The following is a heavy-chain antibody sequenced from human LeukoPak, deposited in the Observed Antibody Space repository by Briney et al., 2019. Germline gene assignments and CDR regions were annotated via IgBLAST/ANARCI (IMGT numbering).Heavy chain of an antibody. J-gene: IGHJ5*02. CDR3: ARHGSGTSLALYP. CDR1: GGSISGYF. V-gene: IGHV4-4*07. D-gene: IGHD3-10*01. Sequence: SETLSLTCTVSGGSISGYFWTWIRQPAGKGLEWIGRMYSTGSNNYNPSLKSRVTISLGTSKNRFSLNLTSVTAADTAVYYCARHGSGTSLALYPWGQGTLVTVSS. CDR2: MYSTGSN.